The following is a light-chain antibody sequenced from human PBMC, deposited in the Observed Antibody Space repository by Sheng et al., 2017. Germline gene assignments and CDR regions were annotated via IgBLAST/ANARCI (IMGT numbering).Light chain of an antibody. J-gene: IGKJ2*01. CDR1: QSVSSY. CDR3: QQRSNWLS. CDR2: DAS. Sequence: EIVLTQSPATLSLSPGERVTLSYRASQSVSSYLAWYQQKPGQAPRLLIYDASNRATGIPARFSGSGSGTDFTLTISSLEPEDFAVYYCQQRSNWLSFGQGTKLEIK. V-gene: IGKV3-11*01.